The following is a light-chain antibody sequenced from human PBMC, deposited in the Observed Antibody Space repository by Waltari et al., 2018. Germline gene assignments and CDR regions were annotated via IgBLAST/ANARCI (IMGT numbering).Light chain of an antibody. CDR3: EQYGGSPIT. Sequence: EIVLTQSPGNLSLSPGERATLSCRASQSVSSSWLAWYQRKPGQAPRLLIYGASSRATGIPDRFSGSGSGTDFTLTISRLEPEDFAVYYCEQYGGSPITFGQGTRLEIK. V-gene: IGKV3-20*01. CDR2: GAS. CDR1: QSVSSSW. J-gene: IGKJ5*01.